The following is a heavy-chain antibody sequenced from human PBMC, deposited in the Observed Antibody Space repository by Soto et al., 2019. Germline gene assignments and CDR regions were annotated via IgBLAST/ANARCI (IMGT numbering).Heavy chain of an antibody. D-gene: IGHD6-19*01. V-gene: IGHV1-18*01. Sequence: QIYLVQSGAEVKKPGASVKVSCKASGYTFTSYGIIWVRQAPGQGLEWMGWINTKNGNTHYAQKLQGRVTMTTDTSTTTAYMELRSLRTDDTAVYFCARDQAPYSNGWYYWGQGTLVPVSS. CDR1: GYTFTSYG. J-gene: IGHJ4*02. CDR2: INTKNGNT. CDR3: ARDQAPYSNGWYY.